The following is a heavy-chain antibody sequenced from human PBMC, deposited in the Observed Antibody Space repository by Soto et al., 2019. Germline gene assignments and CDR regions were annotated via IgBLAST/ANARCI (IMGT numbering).Heavy chain of an antibody. V-gene: IGHV4-39*01. CDR2: IYYSGST. D-gene: IGHD2-2*01. J-gene: IGHJ4*02. Sequence: SETLSLTCTVSGGSISSSSYYWGWIRQPPGKGLEWIGSIYYSGSTYYNPSLKSRVTISVDTSKNQFSLKLSSVTAADTAVYYCARRNLHLGYCSSTSCRSTYYFDYWGQGTLVTVSS. CDR3: ARRNLHLGYCSSTSCRSTYYFDY. CDR1: GGSISSSSYY.